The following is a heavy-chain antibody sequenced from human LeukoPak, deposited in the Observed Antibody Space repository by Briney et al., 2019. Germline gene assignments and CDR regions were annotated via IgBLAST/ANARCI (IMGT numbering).Heavy chain of an antibody. Sequence: SSETLSLTCTVSVGSISSYYWSWIRQPPGEGLEWIGYIYYSGSTNSNPSLKSRVTISIDMSKNQFSLKLNSVTAADTAMYYCASHYGSGFDYWGQGNLVTVSS. D-gene: IGHD3-10*01. CDR1: VGSISSYY. J-gene: IGHJ4*02. CDR2: IYYSGST. CDR3: ASHYGSGFDY. V-gene: IGHV4-59*01.